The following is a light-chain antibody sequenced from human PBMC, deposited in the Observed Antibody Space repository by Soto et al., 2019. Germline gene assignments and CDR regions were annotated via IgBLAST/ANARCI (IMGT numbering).Light chain of an antibody. CDR3: TSYAGGNNV. CDR2: EVN. Sequence: QSALTQPPSASGSPGQSVTISCTGTSSDVGGYNFVSWYQQYPGKVPKLMVYEVNKRPSGVPDRFSGSKSGNTDSLTVSGLKAEDEADYYCTSYAGGNNVFGTGTKLTVL. J-gene: IGLJ1*01. CDR1: SSDVGGYNF. V-gene: IGLV2-8*01.